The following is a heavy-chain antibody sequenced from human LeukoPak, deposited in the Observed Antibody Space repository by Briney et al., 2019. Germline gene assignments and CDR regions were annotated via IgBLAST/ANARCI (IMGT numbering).Heavy chain of an antibody. V-gene: IGHV3-21*01. Sequence: GGSLRLSCAASGFTFSDYSMNWVRQAPGKGLEWVSSISSSSSYIYYADSVKGRFTISRDNAKNSLYLQMNSLRAEDTAVYYCTRDDNDFWSGYSAYWGQGTLVTVSS. J-gene: IGHJ4*02. CDR1: GFTFSDYS. D-gene: IGHD3-3*01. CDR3: TRDDNDFWSGYSAY. CDR2: ISSSSSYI.